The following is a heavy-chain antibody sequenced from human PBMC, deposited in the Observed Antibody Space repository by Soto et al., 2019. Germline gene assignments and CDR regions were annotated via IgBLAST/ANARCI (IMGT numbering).Heavy chain of an antibody. Sequence: SETLSLTCAVSGGSISSGGYSWSWIRQPPGKGLEWIGYIYHSGSTYYNPSLKSRVTISVDRSKNQFSLKLSSVTAADTAVYYCARDRSYRYPPFDYSGQGTLVTVSS. CDR3: ARDRSYRYPPFDY. CDR2: IYHSGST. D-gene: IGHD3-16*02. J-gene: IGHJ4*02. V-gene: IGHV4-30-2*01. CDR1: GGSISSGGYS.